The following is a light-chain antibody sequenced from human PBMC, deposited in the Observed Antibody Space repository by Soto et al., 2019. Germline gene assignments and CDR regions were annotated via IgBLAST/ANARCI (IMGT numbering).Light chain of an antibody. V-gene: IGLV1-47*01. J-gene: IGLJ2*01. CDR1: YSNIGGNS. Sequence: QSVLTQPPSASGTPGQRVTISCSGSYSNIGGNSVSWYQQLPGTAPKLLIYRNNQRPSGVPDRFSGSKSGTSASLAISGLRSEDEADYYCVTWDDSLSSHVVFGGGTKVTVL. CDR3: VTWDDSLSSHVV. CDR2: RNN.